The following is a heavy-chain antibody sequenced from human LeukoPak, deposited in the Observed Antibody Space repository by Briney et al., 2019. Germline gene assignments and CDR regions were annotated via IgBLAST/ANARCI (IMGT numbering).Heavy chain of an antibody. CDR2: ISGSGGAT. Sequence: GGSLRLSSVTSGSTFSSYGMSWVRQAPGKGLEWVSIISGSGGATYYADSVKGRFTISRDNSKNTLYLQMNSLRAEDTAVYHCAKRVSTSGVYLAPDFDYWGQGNLVTVSS. J-gene: IGHJ4*02. CDR3: AKRVSTSGVYLAPDFDY. D-gene: IGHD6-13*01. V-gene: IGHV3-23*01. CDR1: GSTFSSYG.